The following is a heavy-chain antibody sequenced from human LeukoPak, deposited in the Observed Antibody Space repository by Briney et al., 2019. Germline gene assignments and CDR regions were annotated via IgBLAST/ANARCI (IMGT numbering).Heavy chain of an antibody. Sequence: GESLKISCKGSGYSFTSYWIGWVRQMPGKGLEWMGIIYPGDSDTRYSPSFQGQVTIPADKSISTAYLQWSSLKASDTAMYYCARQYYYGSGSYRRYFDYWGQGTLVTVSS. V-gene: IGHV5-51*01. CDR2: IYPGDSDT. CDR1: GYSFTSYW. CDR3: ARQYYYGSGSYRRYFDY. D-gene: IGHD3-10*01. J-gene: IGHJ4*02.